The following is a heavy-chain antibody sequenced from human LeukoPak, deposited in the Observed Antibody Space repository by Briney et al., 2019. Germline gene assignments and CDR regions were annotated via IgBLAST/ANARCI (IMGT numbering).Heavy chain of an antibody. D-gene: IGHD3-10*01. Sequence: GGSLRLSCAASGFTFSNAWMSWVRQAPGKGLEWVSAISGSGGSTYYADSVKGRFTIPRDNSKNTLYLQMNSLRAEDTAVYYCARYGSGRGVDYWGQGTLVIVSS. V-gene: IGHV3-23*01. CDR3: ARYGSGRGVDY. CDR1: GFTFSNAW. CDR2: ISGSGGST. J-gene: IGHJ4*02.